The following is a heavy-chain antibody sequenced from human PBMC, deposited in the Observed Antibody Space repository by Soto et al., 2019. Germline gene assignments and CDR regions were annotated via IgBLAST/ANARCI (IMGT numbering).Heavy chain of an antibody. V-gene: IGHV4-38-2*01. J-gene: IGHJ6*02. CDR3: ARTFDYYGMDV. Sequence: PSETLSLTCAVSGYSIASGDYWTWIRQSPGKGLEWIGSIYHAGSVYYNPSLNSRVAVSLDTSKNHFSLKLTSVTAADTAVYYCARTFDYYGMDVWGQGTTVAVSS. CDR2: IYHAGSV. CDR1: GYSIASGDY.